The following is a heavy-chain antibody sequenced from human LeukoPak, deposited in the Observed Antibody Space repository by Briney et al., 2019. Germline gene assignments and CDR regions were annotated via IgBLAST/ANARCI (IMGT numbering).Heavy chain of an antibody. CDR3: ARAWGFGESLDY. CDR2: IYTSGST. Sequence: PSETLSLTCSVSGGSISSYYWSWIRQPAGKGLEWIGRIYTSGSTNYNPSLKSRVTISVDKSKNQFSLKLSSETAADTAVYYCARAWGFGESLDYWGQGTLVTVSS. D-gene: IGHD3-10*01. CDR1: GGSISSYY. J-gene: IGHJ4*02. V-gene: IGHV4-4*07.